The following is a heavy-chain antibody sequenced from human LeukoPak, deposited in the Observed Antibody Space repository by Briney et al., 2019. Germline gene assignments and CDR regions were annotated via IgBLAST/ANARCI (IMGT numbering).Heavy chain of an antibody. V-gene: IGHV3-43D*03. Sequence: GGSLRLSCAASGFTFDDYAMHWVRQAPGKGLEWVSLIRWDGGSTYYADSVKGRFTISRDNSKNSLYLQMNSLRAEDTALYYCAKEMSGGVRVSYSGAGGYWGQGTLVTVSS. J-gene: IGHJ4*02. D-gene: IGHD2-21*01. CDR1: GFTFDDYA. CDR3: AKEMSGGVRVSYSGAGGY. CDR2: IRWDGGST.